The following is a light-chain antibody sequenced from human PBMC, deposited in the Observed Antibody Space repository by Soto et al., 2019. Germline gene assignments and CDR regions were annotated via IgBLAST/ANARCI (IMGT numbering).Light chain of an antibody. J-gene: IGLJ1*01. CDR3: SSYTSSSTSRV. CDR1: SRDVGGYNY. CDR2: EVS. Sequence: QSVLTQPASVSGSPGQSITISCTGTSRDVGGYNYVSWYQQHPGKAPKLMIYEVSNRPSGVSNRFSGSKSGNTASLTISGLQAEDEADYYCSSYTSSSTSRVFGTGTKLTVL. V-gene: IGLV2-14*01.